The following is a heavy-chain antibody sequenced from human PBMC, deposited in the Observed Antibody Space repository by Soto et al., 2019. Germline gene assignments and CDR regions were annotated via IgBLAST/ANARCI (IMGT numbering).Heavy chain of an antibody. CDR3: ARSQGSSTSLEIYYYYYYGMDG. J-gene: IGHJ6*02. CDR1: GGTFSSYA. D-gene: IGHD2-2*01. V-gene: IGHV1-69*01. Sequence: QVQLVQSGAEVKKPGSSVKVSCKASGGTFSSYAISWVRQAPGQGLEWMGGIIPIPGTANYAQKFQGRVTITADETTSTAYMELGSMRSEDTAVYYCARSQGSSTSLEIYYYYYYGMDGWGQGTTVSVSS. CDR2: IIPIPGTA.